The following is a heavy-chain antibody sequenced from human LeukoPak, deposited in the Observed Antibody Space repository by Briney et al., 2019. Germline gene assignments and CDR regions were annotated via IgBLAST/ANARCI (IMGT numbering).Heavy chain of an antibody. J-gene: IGHJ4*02. CDR2: IKPDGSEK. V-gene: IGHV3-7*01. Sequence: GGSLRLSCVASGFTFSTYWMGWVRQAPGKGLEWVAKIKPDGSEKDHVDSVKGRFTISRDNAKNSLYLQLNSLRAEDTAVYYCARSRFYFDYWGQGTLVTVSS. CDR1: GFTFSTYW. CDR3: ARSRFYFDY.